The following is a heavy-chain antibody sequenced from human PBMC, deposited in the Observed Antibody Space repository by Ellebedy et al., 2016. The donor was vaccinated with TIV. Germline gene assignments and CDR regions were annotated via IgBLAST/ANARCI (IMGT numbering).Heavy chain of an antibody. CDR3: ARQVASGRFDP. J-gene: IGHJ5*02. Sequence: PGGSLRLSCAASGFTFSSSPIHWVRQAPGKGLEWVAVIPSDGSNEDYADSVKGRFTISRNNARNSLSLQMNSLRAEDTAVYYCARQVASGRFDPWGQGTLVTVSS. CDR2: IPSDGSNE. V-gene: IGHV3-30-3*01. D-gene: IGHD3-10*01. CDR1: GFTFSSSP.